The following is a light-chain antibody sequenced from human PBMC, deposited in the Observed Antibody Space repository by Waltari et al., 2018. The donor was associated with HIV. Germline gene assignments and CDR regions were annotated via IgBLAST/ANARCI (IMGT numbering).Light chain of an antibody. V-gene: IGKV1-5*03. CDR3: QQYNNYPWT. J-gene: IGKJ1*01. Sequence: DIQMTQSPSTLSASVGDRVTITCRASQNVNTWVAWYQQKPANAPKLLIYKASTLQSGVPSRFSGSGSWTEFTLTISSLQPEDFADYFCQQYNNYPWTFGQGTKVEIK. CDR2: KAS. CDR1: QNVNTW.